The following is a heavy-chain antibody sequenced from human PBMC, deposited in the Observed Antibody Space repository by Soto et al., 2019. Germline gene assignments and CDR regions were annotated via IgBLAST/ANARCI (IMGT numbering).Heavy chain of an antibody. V-gene: IGHV4-30-4*01. J-gene: IGHJ4*02. CDR1: GGSISSGDYY. D-gene: IGHD3-10*01. Sequence: SETLSLTCAVYGGSISSGDYYWSWIRQPPGKGLEWIGYIYYSGSTYYNPSLKSRVTISVDTSKNQFSLKLSSVTAADTAVYYCARGFSNYYGSGSYYQPRYYFDYWGQGTLVTVSS. CDR3: ARGFSNYYGSGSYYQPRYYFDY. CDR2: IYYSGST.